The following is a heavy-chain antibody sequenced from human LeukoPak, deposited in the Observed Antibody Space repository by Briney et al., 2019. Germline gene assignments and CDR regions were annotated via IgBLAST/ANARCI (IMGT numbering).Heavy chain of an antibody. D-gene: IGHD6-13*01. CDR2: ISGNSGST. CDR3: AREFTSTWFPCDY. Sequence: QTGGSLRLSCAASGFTFSSYGMSWVRQAPGKGLEWVSSISGNSGSTYYADSVKGRFTISRDNSKNTLYLQMNSLRAEDTAVYYCAREFTSTWFPCDYWGQGTLVTVSS. CDR1: GFTFSSYG. J-gene: IGHJ4*02. V-gene: IGHV3-23*01.